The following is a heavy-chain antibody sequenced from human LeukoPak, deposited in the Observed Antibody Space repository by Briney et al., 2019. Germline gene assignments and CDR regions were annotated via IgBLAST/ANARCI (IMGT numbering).Heavy chain of an antibody. CDR1: GFTFSSYA. CDR3: AKSGHSTSAWFDP. J-gene: IGHJ5*02. Sequence: PGGSLRLSCAASGFTFSSYAMTWVRQAPGKGLEWVSAVTGSSGGTYYADSVKGRFTISRDHSKSHLYLQINSLRVEDTAVYYCAKSGHSTSAWFDPWGQGTLVIVSS. CDR2: VTGSSGGT. D-gene: IGHD6-6*01. V-gene: IGHV3-23*01.